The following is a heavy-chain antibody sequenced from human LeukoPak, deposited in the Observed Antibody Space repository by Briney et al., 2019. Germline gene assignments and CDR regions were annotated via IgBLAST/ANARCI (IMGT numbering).Heavy chain of an antibody. CDR3: ARGSGSYYGEFDY. CDR1: GFAFSSYS. Sequence: GGSLRLSCAASGFAFSSYSMNWVRQAPGKGLEWVSSISSSSYICYADSVKGRFTISRDNAKNSLYLQMNSLRAEGTAVYYCARGSGSYYGEFDYWGQGTLVTVSS. CDR2: ISSSSYI. V-gene: IGHV3-21*01. J-gene: IGHJ4*02. D-gene: IGHD1-26*01.